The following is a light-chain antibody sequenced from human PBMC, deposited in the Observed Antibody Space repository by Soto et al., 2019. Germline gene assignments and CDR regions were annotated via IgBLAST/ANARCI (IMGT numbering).Light chain of an antibody. CDR2: GAS. V-gene: IGKV3-20*01. CDR1: QSVGSSY. CDR3: QQYGSSPPLT. J-gene: IGKJ4*01. Sequence: EIVLTQSPGTLSLSPGERATLSCRASQSVGSSYLAWYQQRPGQAPRLLIYGASSRATGIPDRFSGSGSGTDFTLTISRLEPEDFAVYYCQQYGSSPPLTCGGGTKVDIK.